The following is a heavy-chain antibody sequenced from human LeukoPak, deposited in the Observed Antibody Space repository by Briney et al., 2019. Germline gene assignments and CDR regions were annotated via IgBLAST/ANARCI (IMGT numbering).Heavy chain of an antibody. V-gene: IGHV4-34*01. CDR2: INHSGST. CDR3: ARHDYGAKWFDP. CDR1: GGSISSYY. Sequence: PSETLSLTCTVSGGSISSYYWSWIRQPPGKGLEWIGEINHSGSTNYNPSLKSRVTISVDTSKNQFSLKLSSVTAADTAVYYCARHDYGAKWFDPWGQGTLVTVSS. D-gene: IGHD4-17*01. J-gene: IGHJ5*02.